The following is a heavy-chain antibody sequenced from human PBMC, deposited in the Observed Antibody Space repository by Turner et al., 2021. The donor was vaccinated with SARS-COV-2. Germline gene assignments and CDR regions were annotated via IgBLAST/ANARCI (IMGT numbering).Heavy chain of an antibody. CDR3: ARGGPGDGYNPSFDY. J-gene: IGHJ4*02. Sequence: EVQLVESGGGVVRPGGSLRLACASSGFTFDDYGMSWVRQAPGKGLEWVSGINWNGGSTGYADSVKGRFTISRDNAKNSRYLQMNSLRAEDTALYHCARGGPGDGYNPSFDYWGQGTLVTVSS. D-gene: IGHD5-12*01. CDR2: INWNGGST. CDR1: GFTFDDYG. V-gene: IGHV3-20*01.